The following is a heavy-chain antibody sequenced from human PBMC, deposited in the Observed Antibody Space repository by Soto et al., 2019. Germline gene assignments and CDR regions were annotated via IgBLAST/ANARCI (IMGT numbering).Heavy chain of an antibody. CDR3: ARETRSYGQGPLDY. D-gene: IGHD5-18*01. Sequence: PSETLSLTCTVSGGSISSYYWSWIRQPPGKGLEWIGYIYYSGSTNYNPSLESRVTISVDTSKNQFSLKLSSVTAADTAVYYCARETRSYGQGPLDYWGQGTLVTVSS. CDR2: IYYSGST. CDR1: GGSISSYY. J-gene: IGHJ4*02. V-gene: IGHV4-59*01.